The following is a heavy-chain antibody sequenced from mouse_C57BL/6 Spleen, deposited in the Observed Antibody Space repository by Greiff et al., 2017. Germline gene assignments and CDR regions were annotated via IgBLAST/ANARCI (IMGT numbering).Heavy chain of an antibody. CDR3: ARDGDYDGRGAMDY. Sequence: EVKLVESEGGLVQPGSSMKLSCTASGFTFSDYYMAWVRQVPEKGLEWVANINYDGSSTYYLDSLKSRFIISRDNAKNILYLQMSSLKSEDTATYYCARDGDYDGRGAMDYWGQGTSVTVSS. CDR1: GFTFSDYY. D-gene: IGHD2-4*01. J-gene: IGHJ4*01. V-gene: IGHV5-16*01. CDR2: INYDGSST.